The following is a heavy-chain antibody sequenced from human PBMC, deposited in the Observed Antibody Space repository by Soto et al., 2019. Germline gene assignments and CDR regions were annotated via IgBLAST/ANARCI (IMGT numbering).Heavy chain of an antibody. V-gene: IGHV1-46*01. CDR1: GYTFTSYY. J-gene: IGHJ4*02. CDR3: ARDLLDRSGWAYRSPSSGFDY. D-gene: IGHD6-19*01. Sequence: GASVKVSCKASGYTFTSYYMHWVRQAPGQGLEWMGIINPSGGSTSYAQKFQGRVTMTRDTSTSTVYMELSSLRSEDTAVYYCARDLLDRSGWAYRSPSSGFDYWGQGALVTVSS. CDR2: INPSGGST.